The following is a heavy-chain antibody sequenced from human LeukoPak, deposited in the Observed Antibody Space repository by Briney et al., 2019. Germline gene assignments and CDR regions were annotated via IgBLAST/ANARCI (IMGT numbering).Heavy chain of an antibody. J-gene: IGHJ4*02. CDR1: GFTLRSYT. D-gene: IGHD2-15*01. Sequence: PGGSLRLSCAASGFTLRSYTMNWVRQAPGKGLEWVSGISWNSGSIGYADSVKGRFTISRDNAKNSLYLQMNSLRAEDTALYYCAAAKRTFENKYCSGGSCYHDYWGQGTLVTVSS. V-gene: IGHV3-9*01. CDR3: AAAKRTFENKYCSGGSCYHDY. CDR2: ISWNSGSI.